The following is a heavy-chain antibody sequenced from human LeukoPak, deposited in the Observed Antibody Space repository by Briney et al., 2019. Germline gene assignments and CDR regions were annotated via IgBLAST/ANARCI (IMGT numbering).Heavy chain of an antibody. CDR2: INPNSGGT. Sequence: ASVKVSCKASGYTLTGHYMHWVRQAPGQGLEWMGWINPNSGGTNYAQNFQGRVTMTRDTSISSAYMELSSLRSDDTAVYYCARDKDTAMVWDYWGQGTLLTVSS. V-gene: IGHV1-2*02. CDR3: ARDKDTAMVWDY. J-gene: IGHJ4*02. CDR1: GYTLTGHY. D-gene: IGHD5-18*01.